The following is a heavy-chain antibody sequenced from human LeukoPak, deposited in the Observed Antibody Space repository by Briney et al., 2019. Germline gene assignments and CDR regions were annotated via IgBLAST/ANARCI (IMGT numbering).Heavy chain of an antibody. J-gene: IGHJ3*02. V-gene: IGHV3-74*01. D-gene: IGHD6-13*01. CDR1: GFTFSSYW. CDR2: INNDGSST. CDR3: ARGYSTTWHAFDT. Sequence: PGGSLRLSCAASGFTFSSYWMHWVRQAPGKGLVWVSRINNDGSSTNSADSVKGRFTISRDNSKNTLYLQMNGLRAEDTAVYYCARGYSTTWHAFDTWGQGTMVTVSS.